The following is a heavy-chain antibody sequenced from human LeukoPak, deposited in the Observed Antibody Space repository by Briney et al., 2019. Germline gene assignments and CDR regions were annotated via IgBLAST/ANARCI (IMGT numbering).Heavy chain of an antibody. CDR3: ARDKSRVTTRRGYFDY. V-gene: IGHV3-30*04. CDR2: ISYDGSNK. D-gene: IGHD4-17*01. J-gene: IGHJ4*02. CDR1: GFTFSSYA. Sequence: GRSLRLSCAASGFTFSSYAMHWVRRAPGKGLEWVAVISYDGSNKYYADSVKGRFTISRDNSKNTLYLQMNSLRAEDTAVYYCARDKSRVTTRRGYFDYWGQGTLVTVSS.